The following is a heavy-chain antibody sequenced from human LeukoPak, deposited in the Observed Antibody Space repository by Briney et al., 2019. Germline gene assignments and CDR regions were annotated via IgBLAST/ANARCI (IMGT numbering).Heavy chain of an antibody. J-gene: IGHJ4*02. CDR1: EFTFTNYG. CDR3: ARVRVILTTMASFSY. V-gene: IGHV3-30-3*01. D-gene: IGHD3-9*01. Sequence: GGSLRLSCTASEFTFTNYGMHWVRQAPGKGLEWVAVISNDGTEKYYADSVKGRFTISRDNSENTLYVQLNSLRPDDTAVYYCARVRVILTTMASFSYWGLGTLVTVSS. CDR2: ISNDGTEK.